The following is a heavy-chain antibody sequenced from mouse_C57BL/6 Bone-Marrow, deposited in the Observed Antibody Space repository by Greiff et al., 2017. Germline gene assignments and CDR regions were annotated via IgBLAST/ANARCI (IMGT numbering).Heavy chain of an antibody. CDR2: IRLKSDNYAT. CDR3: TLFMDY. Sequence: EVKLLESGGGLVQPGGSMKLSCVASGFTFSNYWMNWVRQSTEKGLEWVAQIRLKSDNYATHYAESVKGRFTISRDDSKSSVYLQMNNLRAEDTGIYYCTLFMDYWGQGTSVTVSS. J-gene: IGHJ4*01. V-gene: IGHV6-3*01. CDR1: GFTFSNYW. D-gene: IGHD1-1*01.